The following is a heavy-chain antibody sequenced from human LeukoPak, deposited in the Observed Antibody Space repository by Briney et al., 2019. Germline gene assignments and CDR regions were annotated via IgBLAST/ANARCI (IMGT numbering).Heavy chain of an antibody. Sequence: PSETLSLTCTVSGGSLSNYYWSGIRQYPGQGLEWIGYIYYSGCTTYNSSLKSRVTISVDTSKNQFSLKLTSVTAADTAVYYCARAGGNRFDPWGQGILVTVSS. CDR1: GGSLSNYY. CDR2: IYYSGCT. D-gene: IGHD3-10*01. CDR3: ARAGGNRFDP. V-gene: IGHV4-59*01. J-gene: IGHJ5*02.